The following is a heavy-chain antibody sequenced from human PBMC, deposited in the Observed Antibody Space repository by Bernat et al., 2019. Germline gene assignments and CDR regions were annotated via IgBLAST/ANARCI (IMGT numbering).Heavy chain of an antibody. D-gene: IGHD6-19*01. Sequence: QVQLVQSGAEVKKPGASVKVSCKASGYTFTSYGISWVRQAPGQGLEWMGWISAYNGNTIYAQKLQGRVTMTTDTSTSTAYMELRSLRSDATAVYYCAREVRPTLGAGKWIYGMDVWGQGTTVTVSS. V-gene: IGHV1-18*01. CDR1: GYTFTSYG. J-gene: IGHJ6*02. CDR3: AREVRPTLGAGKWIYGMDV. CDR2: ISAYNGNT.